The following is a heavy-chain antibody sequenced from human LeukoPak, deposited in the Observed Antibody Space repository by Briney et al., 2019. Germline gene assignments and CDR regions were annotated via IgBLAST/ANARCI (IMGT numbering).Heavy chain of an antibody. Sequence: PSQTLSLTCTVSGGSISSGGYYWSWIRQHPGKGLEWIGYIYYSGSTYYNPSLKSRVTISVDTSKNQFSLKLSSVTAADTAVYYCARAGLRWPTLGYWGQGTLVTVSS. CDR3: ARAGLRWPTLGY. D-gene: IGHD6-13*01. V-gene: IGHV4-31*03. J-gene: IGHJ4*02. CDR1: GGSISSGGYY. CDR2: IYYSGST.